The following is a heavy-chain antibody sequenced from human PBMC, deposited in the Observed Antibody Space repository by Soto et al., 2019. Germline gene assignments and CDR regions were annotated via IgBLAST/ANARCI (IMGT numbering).Heavy chain of an antibody. D-gene: IGHD3-10*01. CDR3: ERRIGSDGSGSSEEGHWFDP. J-gene: IGHJ5*02. CDR2: MSHSGTT. Sequence: QLQLQASGPGLLRPSETLSLTCTVSGGSISGTNYYWAWIRQPPGKGLEWVGSMSHSGTTYYSPSLKSRLSTSVDTSKNQFSLKLSSVTVADTAVYYCERRIGSDGSGSSEEGHWFDPWDQGTLVTVSS. V-gene: IGHV4-39*01. CDR1: GGSISGTNYY.